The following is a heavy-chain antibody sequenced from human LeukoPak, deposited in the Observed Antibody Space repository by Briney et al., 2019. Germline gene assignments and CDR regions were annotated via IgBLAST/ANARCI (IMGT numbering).Heavy chain of an antibody. V-gene: IGHV4-34*01. D-gene: IGHD2-15*01. CDR1: GGSFSGYY. CDR2: INHSGST. CDR3: ARGRPGYHCSGGSCYSRGYYYYYMDV. J-gene: IGHJ6*03. Sequence: PSETLSLTCAVYGGSFSGYYWSWIRQPPGKGLEWIGEINHSGSTNYNPSLKIRVTISVDTSKNQFSLELSSVTAADTAVYYCARGRPGYHCSGGSCYSRGYYYYYMDVWGKGTTVTVSS.